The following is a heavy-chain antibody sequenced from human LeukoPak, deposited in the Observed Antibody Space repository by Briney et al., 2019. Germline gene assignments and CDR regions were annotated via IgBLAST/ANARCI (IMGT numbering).Heavy chain of an antibody. CDR1: GFTFSSYW. CDR2: INSDVSIT. D-gene: IGHD3-22*01. CDR3: VRQYSYDSSGYCYWDY. J-gene: IGHJ4*02. V-gene: IGHV3-74*03. Sequence: PGGSLRLSCVASGFTFSSYWMHWVRQAPGKVLGWVSRINSDVSITMYADSLKGRFTITRDNAKNTMYVQMNRRRGEDTAMYYCVRQYSYDSSGYCYWDYWGQGTLVTVSP.